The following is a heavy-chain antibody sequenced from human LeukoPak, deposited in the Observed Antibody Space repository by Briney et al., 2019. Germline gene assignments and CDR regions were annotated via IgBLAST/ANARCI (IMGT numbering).Heavy chain of an antibody. D-gene: IGHD5-24*01. J-gene: IGHJ4*02. CDR3: AREGEMATIRGPLYYFDY. CDR2: LSSNGGST. CDR1: GFPFSSYA. V-gene: IGHV3-64*01. Sequence: PGGSLRLSCAASGFPFSSYAMHWVRQAPGKGLEYVSALSSNGGSTYYANSVKGRFTISRDNSKNTLYLQMGSLRAEDMAAYYCAREGEMATIRGPLYYFDYWGQGTLVTVSS.